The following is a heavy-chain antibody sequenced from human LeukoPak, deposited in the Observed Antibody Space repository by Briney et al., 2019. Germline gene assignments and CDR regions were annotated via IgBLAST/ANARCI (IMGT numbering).Heavy chain of an antibody. J-gene: IGHJ4*02. V-gene: IGHV3-15*04. CDR3: TTYGSGRKFDY. Sequence: GGSLSLSCSASGFTFISYSMNWLRQIPGKGLEWVGRIESKTDGGTTDYAAPVKGRFTISRDDSTNTLYLQMNSLKSKDTAVYYCTTYGSGRKFDYWGQGILVTVSS. CDR2: IESKTDGGTT. CDR1: GFTFISYS. D-gene: IGHD3-10*01.